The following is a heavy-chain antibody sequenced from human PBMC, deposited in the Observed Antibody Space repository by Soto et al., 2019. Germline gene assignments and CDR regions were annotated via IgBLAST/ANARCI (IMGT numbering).Heavy chain of an antibody. CDR2: TYDSGST. V-gene: IGHV4-30-4*01. Sequence: QVQLQESGPGLVKPSETLSLTCTVSGGSISGGGYYWSWIRQPPGKGLEWIGYTYDSGSTYYNPSLKSRISISVDTSKHRCSLRLTSVTAADTAVYYCAREIIPLTTDWYFDLWGRGTLVTVSS. J-gene: IGHJ2*01. D-gene: IGHD4-17*01. CDR3: AREIIPLTTDWYFDL. CDR1: GGSISGGGYY.